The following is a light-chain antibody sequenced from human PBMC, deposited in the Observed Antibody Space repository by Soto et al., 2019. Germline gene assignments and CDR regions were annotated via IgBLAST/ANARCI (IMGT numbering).Light chain of an antibody. V-gene: IGKV3-20*01. Sequence: EIVMTRSPATLSVSPGERATLSCTAIQSVSSSYLAWYQQKPGQAPRLLIYGASSRATGIPDRFSGSGSGTDFTLTISRLEPEDFAVYYCQQYDNSPGYTFGQGTKVDIK. CDR3: QQYDNSPGYT. CDR2: GAS. J-gene: IGKJ2*01. CDR1: QSVSSSY.